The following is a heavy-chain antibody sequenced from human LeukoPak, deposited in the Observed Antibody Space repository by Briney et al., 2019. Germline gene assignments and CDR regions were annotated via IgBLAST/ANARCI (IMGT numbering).Heavy chain of an antibody. J-gene: IGHJ4*02. V-gene: IGHV3-48*01. D-gene: IGHD6-19*01. CDR2: ISSSSSTI. CDR1: GFTFSSYS. CDR3: ARAAVAGTFDY. Sequence: GGSLRLSCAASGFTFSSYSMNWVRRAPGKGLEWVSYISSSSSTIYYADSVKGRFTISRDNAKNSLYLQMNSLRAEDTAVYYCARAAVAGTFDYWGQGTLVTVSS.